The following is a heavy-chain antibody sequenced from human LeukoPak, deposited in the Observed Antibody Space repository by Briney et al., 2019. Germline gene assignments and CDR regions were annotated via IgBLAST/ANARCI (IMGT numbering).Heavy chain of an antibody. J-gene: IGHJ5*02. CDR1: GYTFTVHY. CDR3: AREVGYSTSWYGRFDP. Sequence: ASVKVSCKASGYTFTVHYIHWVRQAPGQGLEWLGRISPNSGVPNYAQKLQGRVTIPRDTSVNTVYMELNGLTADDTGAYYCAREVGYSTSWYGRFDPWGQGTVVTVS. D-gene: IGHD6-13*01. CDR2: ISPNSGVP. V-gene: IGHV1-2*05.